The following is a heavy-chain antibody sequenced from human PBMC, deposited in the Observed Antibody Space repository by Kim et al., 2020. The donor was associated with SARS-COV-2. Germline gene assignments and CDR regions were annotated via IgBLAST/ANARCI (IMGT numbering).Heavy chain of an antibody. Sequence: GGSLRLSCAASGFTFSSYAMHWVRQAPGKGLEYVSAISSNGGSTYYANSVKGRFTISRDNSKNTLYLQMGSLRAEDMAVYYCARSFPPNWGQGTLVTVSS. CDR1: GFTFSSYA. J-gene: IGHJ4*02. CDR2: ISSNGGST. CDR3: ARSFPPN. V-gene: IGHV3-64*01.